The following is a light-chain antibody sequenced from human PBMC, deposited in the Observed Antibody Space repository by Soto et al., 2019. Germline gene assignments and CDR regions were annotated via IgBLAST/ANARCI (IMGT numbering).Light chain of an antibody. CDR3: QQRTNWRLT. CDR2: DTS. CDR1: QSVSSY. Sequence: EIVLTQSPATLSLSPEERATLSCRASQSVSSYLTWYQQQPGQAPRLLIYDTSNRATGIPARFSGSGFGTDFTLTISSLEPEDFAVYFCQQRTNWRLTFGGGTKVDIK. J-gene: IGKJ4*01. V-gene: IGKV3-11*01.